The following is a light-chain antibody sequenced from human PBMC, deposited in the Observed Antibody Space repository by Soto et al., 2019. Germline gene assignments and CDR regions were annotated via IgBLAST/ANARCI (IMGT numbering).Light chain of an antibody. CDR1: QSVSNS. V-gene: IGKV3-20*01. J-gene: IGKJ1*01. CDR3: QQYATSPWT. Sequence: EFVLTQSPGTLSLSPGERATLSCRASQSVSNSLAWYQLKPGQAPRLLIFDASIRATGIPDRFSGRVSGTDFTLTISRLEPEDFAVYCCQQYATSPWTFGQGTKVEIK. CDR2: DAS.